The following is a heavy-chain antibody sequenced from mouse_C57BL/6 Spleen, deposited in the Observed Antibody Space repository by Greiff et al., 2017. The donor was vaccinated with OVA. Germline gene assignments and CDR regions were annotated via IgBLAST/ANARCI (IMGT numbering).Heavy chain of an antibody. CDR2: IDPENGDT. Sequence: VQLKESGAELVRPGASVKLSCTASGFNIKDDYMHWVKQRPEQGLEWIGWIDPENGDTEYASKFQGKATITADTSSNTAYLQLSSLTSEDTAVYYCTTRTARGAYWGQGTLVTVSA. CDR3: TTRTARGAY. V-gene: IGHV14-4*01. CDR1: GFNIKDDY. D-gene: IGHD3-3*01. J-gene: IGHJ3*01.